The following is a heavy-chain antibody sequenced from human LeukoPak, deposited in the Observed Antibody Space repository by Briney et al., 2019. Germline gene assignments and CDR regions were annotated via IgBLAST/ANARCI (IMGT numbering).Heavy chain of an antibody. CDR3: ARVMITFGGVEPYYFDL. J-gene: IGHJ4*02. CDR2: ISSSGATV. D-gene: IGHD3-16*01. V-gene: IGHV3-11*01. Sequence: GGSLRLSCAASGFTFNEYYMTWVRQAPGKGLEWVSHISSSGATVYYADSVEGRFSISRDNAKNSLSLQMNSLRAEDTAMYFCARVMITFGGVEPYYFDLRGQGTLVTVSS. CDR1: GFTFNEYY.